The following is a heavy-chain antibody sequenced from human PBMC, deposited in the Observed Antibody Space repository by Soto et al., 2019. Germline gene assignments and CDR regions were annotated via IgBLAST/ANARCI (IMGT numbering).Heavy chain of an antibody. CDR1: GFIFSSFG. CDR3: VRDLLGSGGHFDY. D-gene: IGHD7-27*01. J-gene: IGHJ4*02. V-gene: IGHV3-33*01. Sequence: GGSLRLSCAASGFIFSSFGMHWVRQAPGKGLEWVAHIWYDGSNTYYADSVKGRFTISRDNSRNTLYLQMNSLRAEDTAVYHCVRDLLGSGGHFDYWGQGTPVTVS. CDR2: IWYDGSNT.